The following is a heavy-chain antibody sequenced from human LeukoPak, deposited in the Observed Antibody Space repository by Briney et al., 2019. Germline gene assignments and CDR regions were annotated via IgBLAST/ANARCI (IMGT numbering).Heavy chain of an antibody. Sequence: GGSLRLSCAASGFTFSSYFMNWVRQTPGKGLEWVSSISSGSTYIYYADSVKGRFTISRDNAKNSLYLQMNSLRAEDTAVYYCARGYSYGASGFDYWGQGTLVTVSS. D-gene: IGHD5-18*01. CDR1: GFTFSSYF. V-gene: IGHV3-21*01. CDR2: ISSGSTYI. J-gene: IGHJ4*02. CDR3: ARGYSYGASGFDY.